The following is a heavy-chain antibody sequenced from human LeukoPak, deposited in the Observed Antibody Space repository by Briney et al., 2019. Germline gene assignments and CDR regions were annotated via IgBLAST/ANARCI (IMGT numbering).Heavy chain of an antibody. CDR3: ARELRGVVVPAAIGDAFDI. J-gene: IGHJ3*02. D-gene: IGHD2-2*01. CDR2: INPNSGGT. V-gene: IGHV1-2*02. Sequence: ASVKVSCKASGYTFTGYYMHWVRQAPGQGLEWMGWINPNSGGTNYTQKFQGRVTMTRDTSISTAYMELSRLRSDDTAVYYCARELRGVVVPAAIGDAFDIWGQGTMVTVSS. CDR1: GYTFTGYY.